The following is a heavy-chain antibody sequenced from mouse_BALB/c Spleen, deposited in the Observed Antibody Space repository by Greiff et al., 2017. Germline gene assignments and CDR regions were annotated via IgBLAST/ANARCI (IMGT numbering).Heavy chain of an antibody. CDR1: GYAFTNYW. Sequence: VQLQQSGAELVRPGTSVKISCKASGYAFTNYWLGWVKQRPGHGLEWIGDIYPGSGNTYYNEKFKGKATLTADKSSSTAYMQLSSLTSEDSAVYFCARGEEHFAYWGQGTLVTVSA. V-gene: IGHV1-63*01. J-gene: IGHJ3*01. CDR3: ARGEEHFAY. CDR2: IYPGSGNT.